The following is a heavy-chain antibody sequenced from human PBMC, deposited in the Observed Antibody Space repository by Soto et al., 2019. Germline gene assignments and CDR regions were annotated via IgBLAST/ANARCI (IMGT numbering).Heavy chain of an antibody. CDR3: AHRPPPSNRYFDWLPVYIDY. J-gene: IGHJ4*02. D-gene: IGHD3-9*01. V-gene: IGHV2-5*02. CDR1: GFSLSTSGVG. CDR2: IYWDDDK. Sequence: QITLKESGPTLVKPTQTLTLTCTFSGFSLSTSGVGVGWIRQPPGKALEWLALIYWDDDKRYSPSLKSRLTITKDTSKNQVVLTMTNMDPVDTATYYCAHRPPPSNRYFDWLPVYIDYWGQGTLVTVSS.